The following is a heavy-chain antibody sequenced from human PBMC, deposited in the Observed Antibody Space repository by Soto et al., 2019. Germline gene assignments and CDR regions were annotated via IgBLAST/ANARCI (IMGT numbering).Heavy chain of an antibody. D-gene: IGHD6-25*01. V-gene: IGHV4-30-4*08. CDR3: ARGGSGWAEYFQH. J-gene: IGHJ1*01. Sequence: QVQLQESGPGLVEPSQTLSLTCTVSGGSIGSTDSYWSWIRRPPGKGLEWIGYIYYTGGTFHNPSLKSRLTISLETSSNQFSLTLTSVTATDTGIYYCARGGSGWAEYFQHWGQGTLVAVSS. CDR1: GGSIGSTDSY. CDR2: IYYTGGT.